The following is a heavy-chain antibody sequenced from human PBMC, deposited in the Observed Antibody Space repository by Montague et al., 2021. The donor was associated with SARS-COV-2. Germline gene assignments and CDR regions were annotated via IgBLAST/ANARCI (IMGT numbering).Heavy chain of an antibody. J-gene: IGHJ6*02. V-gene: IGHV4-59*01. CDR2: VYYSGSN. CDR3: ASDADYYDSSAGYYYGMDV. CDR1: GGSISSYY. Sequence: SETLSLTCTVSGGSISSYYWSWIRQPPGGGLEWIGYVYYSGSNNYNPSLKSRVAISVDTSKNQFSLKLSSVTAADTAVYYCASDADYYDSSAGYYYGMDVWGPGTTVTVSS. D-gene: IGHD3-22*01.